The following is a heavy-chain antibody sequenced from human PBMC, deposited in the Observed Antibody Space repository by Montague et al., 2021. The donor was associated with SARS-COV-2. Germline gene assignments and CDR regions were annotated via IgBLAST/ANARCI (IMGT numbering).Heavy chain of an antibody. V-gene: IGHV4-59*01. Sequence: SETLSLTCEVSGGSISSYYWSWIRQSPGKGLQWIGYIFYTGSTKFNPSLKSRVSMSLDTSKNHFSLRSSAVTAADTARYYCARAQNICFIANCVNYFDLWGLGTRGTVSS. CDR2: IFYTGST. D-gene: IGHD2-15*01. CDR1: GGSISSYY. J-gene: IGHJ4*02. CDR3: ARAQNICFIANCVNYFDL.